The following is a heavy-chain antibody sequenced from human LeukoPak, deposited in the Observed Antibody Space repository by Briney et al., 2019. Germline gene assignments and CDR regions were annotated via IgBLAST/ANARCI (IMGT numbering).Heavy chain of an antibody. CDR2: ISSNGGST. J-gene: IGHJ4*02. Sequence: GGSLRLSCSASEFTFSSYAMHWVRQAPGKGLEYVSAISSNGGSTYYADSVKGRFTISRDNSKNTLYLQMGSLRAEDTAVYYCAKDRWVTTVTTYFDYWGQGTLVTVSS. CDR1: EFTFSSYA. CDR3: AKDRWVTTVTTYFDY. D-gene: IGHD4-17*01. V-gene: IGHV3-64D*09.